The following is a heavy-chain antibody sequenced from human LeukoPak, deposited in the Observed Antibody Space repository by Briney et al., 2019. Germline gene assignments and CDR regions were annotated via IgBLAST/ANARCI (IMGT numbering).Heavy chain of an antibody. V-gene: IGHV4-59*01. D-gene: IGHD3-10*01. CDR1: GGSISSYY. Sequence: SETLSLTCTVSGGSISSYYWSWIRQPPGKGLEWIGYIYYSGSTNYNPSLKSRVTISVDTSKNQFSLKLSSVTAADTAVYYCARALLWFGTYYFDYWGQGTLVTVSS. J-gene: IGHJ4*02. CDR3: ARALLWFGTYYFDY. CDR2: IYYSGST.